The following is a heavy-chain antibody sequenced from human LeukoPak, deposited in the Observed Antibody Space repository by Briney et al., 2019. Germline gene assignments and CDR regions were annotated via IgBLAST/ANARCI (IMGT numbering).Heavy chain of an antibody. Sequence: SETLSLTCTVSGGSISSSSYYWGWIRQPPGMGLEWIGSVSYSGNTDYNPSLKSRVTISVDTSKNQFSLKLSSVTAADTAVYYCARRKYYYGSGTPFDLWGRGTLVTVSS. CDR2: VSYSGNT. CDR1: GGSISSSSYY. CDR3: ARRKYYYGSGTPFDL. D-gene: IGHD3-10*01. J-gene: IGHJ2*01. V-gene: IGHV4-39*07.